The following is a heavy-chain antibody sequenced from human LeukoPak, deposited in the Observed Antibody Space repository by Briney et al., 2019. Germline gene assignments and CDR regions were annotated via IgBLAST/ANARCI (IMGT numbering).Heavy chain of an antibody. CDR1: GFTFSYHW. V-gene: IGHV3-7*01. Sequence: GGSLRLSCAASGFTFSYHWMTWVRQAPGKGLEWVANIKNDGTDKNYVDSVKGRFTISRDDAKNTLYLQMNSLRAEDTAVYYCARPPLGYCSSTSCYTSFDYWGQGTLVTVSS. CDR2: IKNDGTDK. CDR3: ARPPLGYCSSTSCYTSFDY. J-gene: IGHJ4*02. D-gene: IGHD2-2*02.